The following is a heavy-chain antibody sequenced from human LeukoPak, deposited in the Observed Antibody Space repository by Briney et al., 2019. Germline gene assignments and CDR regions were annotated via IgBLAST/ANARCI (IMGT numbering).Heavy chain of an antibody. CDR2: VFRLQTVRI. CDR3: ARVLQAPYLIDP. CDR1: LDSITGTYY. Sequence: PSETLSVTCTVCLDSITGTYYWAWFRQPPGKGLEWIATVFRLQTVRIFNNPSIGSRVTMSLVPSHNQFSLNPTSVPAADTPLSFCARVLQAPYLIDPWGQGTLVTVSS. J-gene: IGHJ5*02. D-gene: IGHD5-24*01. V-gene: IGHV4-38-2*02.